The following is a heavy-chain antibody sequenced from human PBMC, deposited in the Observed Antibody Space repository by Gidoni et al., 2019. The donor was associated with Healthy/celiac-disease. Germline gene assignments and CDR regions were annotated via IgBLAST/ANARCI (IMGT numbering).Heavy chain of an antibody. CDR2: IYPGDSDT. CDR3: ARQEIMITFGGVIAYTPFDY. J-gene: IGHJ4*02. V-gene: IGHV5-51*01. Sequence: EVQLVQSGAEVKKPGESLKISCKGSGYSFTSYWIGWVRQMPGKGLEWMGIIYPGDSDTRYSPSFQGQVTISADKSISTAYLQWSSLKASDTAMYYCARQEIMITFGGVIAYTPFDYWGQGTLVTVSS. D-gene: IGHD3-16*02. CDR1: GYSFTSYW.